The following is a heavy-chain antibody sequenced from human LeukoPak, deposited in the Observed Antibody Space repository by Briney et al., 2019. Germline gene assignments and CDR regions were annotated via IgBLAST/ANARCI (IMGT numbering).Heavy chain of an antibody. J-gene: IGHJ4*02. CDR2: IRYDGSNK. V-gene: IGHV3-30*02. CDR1: GFTFSSYG. Sequence: GGSLRLSCAASGFTFSSYGMHWVRQAPGKGLEWVAFIRYDGSNKYYADSVKGRFTISRDNSKNTLDLQMNGLRAEDTAVYYCARDLSGIAAAGFDWGQGTLVTVSS. D-gene: IGHD6-13*01. CDR3: ARDLSGIAAAGFD.